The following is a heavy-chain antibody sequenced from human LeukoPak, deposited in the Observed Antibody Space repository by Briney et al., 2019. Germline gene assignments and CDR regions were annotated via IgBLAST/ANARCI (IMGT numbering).Heavy chain of an antibody. J-gene: IGHJ4*02. CDR1: GGSISSSSYY. D-gene: IGHD2-2*01. CDR3: ARRDCSSTSCKIDY. Sequence: SETLSLTCTVSGGSISSSSYYWGWIRQPPGKGLEWIGSIYYSGSTYYNPSLKSRVTISVDTSKNQFSLKLSSVTAADTAVYYCARRDCSSTSCKIDYWGQGTLVTVSS. V-gene: IGHV4-39*01. CDR2: IYYSGST.